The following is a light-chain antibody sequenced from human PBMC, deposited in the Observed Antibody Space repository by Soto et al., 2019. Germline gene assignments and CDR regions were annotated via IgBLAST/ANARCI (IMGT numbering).Light chain of an antibody. J-gene: IGKJ1*01. CDR3: QQFGSSSWT. V-gene: IGKV3-20*01. CDR2: GAS. Sequence: ESVLTQSPGTLSLSPGEKATLSCRASQSVSSSYLAWCQQKPGQAPRLLIYGASSRATGIPDRFSGSGSGTDFTLTVSRLEPEDFAVYYCQQFGSSSWTFGQGTKV. CDR1: QSVSSSY.